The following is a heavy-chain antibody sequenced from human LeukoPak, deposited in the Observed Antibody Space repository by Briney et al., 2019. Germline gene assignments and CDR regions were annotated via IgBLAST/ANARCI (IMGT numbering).Heavy chain of an antibody. V-gene: IGHV4-34*01. J-gene: IGHJ4*02. CDR2: INHSGST. Sequence: SETLSLTCAVYGGSFYGGSFSGYYWSWIRQPPEKGLEWIGEINHSGSTNYNPSFKSRVTMSVDTSKNQFSLKLSSVTAADTAVYYCEYFEAVAGRTDDYWGQGTLVTVSS. D-gene: IGHD6-19*01. CDR3: EYFEAVAGRTDDY. CDR1: GGSFSGYY.